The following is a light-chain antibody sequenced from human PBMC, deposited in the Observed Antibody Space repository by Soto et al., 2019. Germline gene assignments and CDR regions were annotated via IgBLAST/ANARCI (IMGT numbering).Light chain of an antibody. CDR2: LGS. CDR3: MQALQTLWT. Sequence: IVMTQSPLSLPVTPGEPASISCRSSQSLLHSNGYNYLDWYLQKPGQSPQLLIYLGSNRASGVPDRFSGSGSGTDFTLKISRVEAEDVGVYYCMQALQTLWTFVQGTKVEIK. J-gene: IGKJ1*01. CDR1: QSLLHSNGYNY. V-gene: IGKV2-28*01.